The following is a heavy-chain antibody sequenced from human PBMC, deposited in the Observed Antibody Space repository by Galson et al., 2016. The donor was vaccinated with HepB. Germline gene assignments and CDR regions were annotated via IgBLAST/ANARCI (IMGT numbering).Heavy chain of an antibody. CDR1: GGTFRYYG. J-gene: IGHJ6*02. D-gene: IGHD3-3*01. Sequence: SVKVSCKASGGTFRYYGISWVRQTPGQGLEWMGGIIPIFGTTNYVQKFQGRVTITADESTTTAYMELSSLRSGDTAVYYCASAEVLRGLLRRPDVWGQGTTVTVSS. V-gene: IGHV1-69*13. CDR2: IIPIFGTT. CDR3: ASAEVLRGLLRRPDV.